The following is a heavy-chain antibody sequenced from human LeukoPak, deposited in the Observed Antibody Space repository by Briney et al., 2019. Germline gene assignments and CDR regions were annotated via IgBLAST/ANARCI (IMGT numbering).Heavy chain of an antibody. V-gene: IGHV3-7*03. Sequence: GGSLRLSCAASGFTFSSYWMSWVRQAPGKGLEWVANIYQDGSEKFYVDSVKGRFTIFRDDAKNTLYLQMNSLRAEDTAVYYCAREKQWLVERWFDPWGQGTLVTVSS. CDR3: AREKQWLVERWFDP. CDR2: IYQDGSEK. J-gene: IGHJ5*02. CDR1: GFTFSSYW. D-gene: IGHD6-19*01.